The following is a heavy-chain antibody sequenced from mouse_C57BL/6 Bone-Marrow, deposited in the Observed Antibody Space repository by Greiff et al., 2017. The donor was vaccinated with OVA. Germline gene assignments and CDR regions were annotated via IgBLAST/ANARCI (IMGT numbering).Heavy chain of an antibody. V-gene: IGHV3-6*01. CDR2: ISYDGSN. Sequence: EVQLQESGPGLVKPSQSLSLTCSVTGYSITSGYYWNWIRQFPGNKLEWMGYISYDGSNNYNPSLKNRISITRDTSKNQFFLKLNSVTTEDTATYYCAREIHSLYYAMDYWGQGTSVTVSS. D-gene: IGHD6-2*01. J-gene: IGHJ4*01. CDR1: GYSITSGYY. CDR3: AREIHSLYYAMDY.